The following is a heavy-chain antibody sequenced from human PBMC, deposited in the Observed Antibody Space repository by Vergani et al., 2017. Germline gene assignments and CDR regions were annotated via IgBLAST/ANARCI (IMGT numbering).Heavy chain of an antibody. D-gene: IGHD3-22*01. Sequence: QVQLQESGPGLVKPSQTLSLTCTVSGGSISSGGYYWSWIRQHPGKGLEWIGYIYYSGSTYYNPSLKSRVTISVDTSKHQLYRKLSSVTAADTAVYYCARALGDYYDSSGYYYWFDPWGQGTLVTVSS. CDR1: GGSISSGGYY. CDR3: ARALGDYYDSSGYYYWFDP. CDR2: IYYSGST. V-gene: IGHV4-31*03. J-gene: IGHJ5*02.